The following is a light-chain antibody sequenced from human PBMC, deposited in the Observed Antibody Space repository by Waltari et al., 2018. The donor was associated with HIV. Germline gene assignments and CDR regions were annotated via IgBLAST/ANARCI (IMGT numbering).Light chain of an antibody. V-gene: IGLV1-44*01. CDR3: ATWEHRLNGPI. J-gene: IGLJ2*01. CDR1: SSNIGTCS. CDR2: NNN. Sequence: QYVLTQPPSASGTPGQRVTVSRSVGSSNIGTCSVNWYQPVPGTAPTLLIYNNNHVPSGVPDRFSGAKSVTSASLAISGLQSEDEADYYCATWEHRLNGPIFGGGTRLTVL.